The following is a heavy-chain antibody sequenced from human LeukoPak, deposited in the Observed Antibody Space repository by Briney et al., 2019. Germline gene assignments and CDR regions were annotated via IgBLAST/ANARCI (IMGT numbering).Heavy chain of an antibody. V-gene: IGHV3-23*01. J-gene: IGHJ4*02. CDR3: AKDETISGINYFAY. Sequence: PGGSLRLSCAVSGFSFTTYAMSWVRQAPGEGLEWVSGITGAGGDTFYADSVKGRLTISRDTSRNTLYVEMSNLRAEDTAMYYCAKDETISGINYFAYWGQGTLVTVSS. CDR1: GFSFTTYA. D-gene: IGHD1-20*01. CDR2: ITGAGGDT.